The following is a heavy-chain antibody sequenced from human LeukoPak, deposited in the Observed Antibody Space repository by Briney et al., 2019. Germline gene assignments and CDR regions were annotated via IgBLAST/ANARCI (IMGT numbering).Heavy chain of an antibody. CDR1: GGSISSYY. V-gene: IGHV4-59*01. CDR2: IYYSGST. CDR3: ARVAISGFDY. D-gene: IGHD2-2*02. J-gene: IGHJ4*02. Sequence: SETLSLTCTVSGGSISSYYWSWIRQPPGKGLEWIGYIYYSGSTNYNPSLKSRVTISVDTSKNQFSLKLSSVTAADTAVYYCARVAISGFDYWGQGTQVTVSS.